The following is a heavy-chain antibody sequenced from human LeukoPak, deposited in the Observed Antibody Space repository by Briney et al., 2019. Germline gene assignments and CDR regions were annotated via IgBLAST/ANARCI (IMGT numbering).Heavy chain of an antibody. J-gene: IGHJ6*03. CDR2: ISYDGSNK. CDR1: GFTFSSYA. CDR3: AKVVVPAAIHYYYYMDV. V-gene: IGHV3-30*04. D-gene: IGHD2-2*01. Sequence: TGGSLRLSCAASGFTFSSYAMHWVRQAPGKGLEWVAVISYDGSNKYCADSVKGRFTISRDNSKNTLYLQMNSLRAEDTAVYYCAKVVVPAAIHYYYYMDVWGKGTTVTVSS.